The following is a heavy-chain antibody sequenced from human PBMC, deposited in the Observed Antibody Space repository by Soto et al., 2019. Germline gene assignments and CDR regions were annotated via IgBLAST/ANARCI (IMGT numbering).Heavy chain of an antibody. CDR3: ARDRRGLHGADY. J-gene: IGHJ4*02. CDR2: INPNSGGT. CDR1: GYTFSDYY. V-gene: IGHV1-2*02. Sequence: ASVKVSCKTSGYTFSDYYMHWVRQAPGQGLEWMGWINPNSGGTNYAQKFQGRVTMTRDTSIRTVYMELSRLRYDDTAVYYCARDRRGLHGADYWGQGALVTVSS. D-gene: IGHD2-15*01.